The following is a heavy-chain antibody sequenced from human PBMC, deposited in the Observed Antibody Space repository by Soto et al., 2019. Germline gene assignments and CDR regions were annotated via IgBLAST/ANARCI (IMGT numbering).Heavy chain of an antibody. CDR1: GGSIDSNP. D-gene: IGHD4-4*01. J-gene: IGHJ6*04. CDR2: IIPIFGTA. V-gene: IGHV1-69*13. Sequence: PVKLCSKASGGSIDSNPISWPRHSPEQGRELMGGIIPIFGTANYAQKFQGRVTITADESTSTAYMELSSLRSEDTAVYYCARDRGSDYSNHLDYNYGMDVWGKGTTVTVSS. CDR3: ARDRGSDYSNHLDYNYGMDV.